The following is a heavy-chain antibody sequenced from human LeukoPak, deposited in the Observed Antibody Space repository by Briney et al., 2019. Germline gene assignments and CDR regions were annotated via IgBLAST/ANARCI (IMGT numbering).Heavy chain of an antibody. V-gene: IGHV3-30*18. CDR2: ISYDGSNK. CDR3: AKGDYDSSGYYSGSYFDY. J-gene: IGHJ4*02. D-gene: IGHD3-22*01. CDR1: GFTFSSYG. Sequence: PGGSLRPSCAASGFTFSSYGMHWVRQAPGKGLEWVAVISYDGSNKYYADSVKGRFTISRDNSKNTLYLQMNSLRAEDTAVYYCAKGDYDSSGYYSGSYFDYWGQGTLVTVSS.